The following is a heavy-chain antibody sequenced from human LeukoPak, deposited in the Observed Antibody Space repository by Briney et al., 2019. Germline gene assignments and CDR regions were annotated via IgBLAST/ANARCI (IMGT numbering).Heavy chain of an antibody. J-gene: IGHJ4*02. Sequence: GESLKISCKGSEYSFTSYWIGWVRQLPGKGLEWMGIIYPGDSDTRYSPSFQGQVTISADKSISTAYLQWSSLKASDTAMYYCARGVYCSSTSCPFDYWGQGTLVTVSS. V-gene: IGHV5-51*01. CDR1: EYSFTSYW. D-gene: IGHD2-2*01. CDR3: ARGVYCSSTSCPFDY. CDR2: IYPGDSDT.